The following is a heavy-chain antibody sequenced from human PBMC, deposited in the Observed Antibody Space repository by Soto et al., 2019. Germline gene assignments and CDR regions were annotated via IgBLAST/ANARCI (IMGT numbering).Heavy chain of an antibody. Sequence: GGSLRLSCAGSGFTFSSYWMHWVRQAPGKGLVWVSRMYTDGSSTYYADSVKGRFTISRDNAKNTLYLQMNSLRAEDTAVYYCARDGSIVGAGRRYYYYGMDVWGQGTTVTVSS. D-gene: IGHD1-26*01. CDR3: ARDGSIVGAGRRYYYYGMDV. CDR1: GFTFSSYW. V-gene: IGHV3-74*01. CDR2: MYTDGSST. J-gene: IGHJ6*02.